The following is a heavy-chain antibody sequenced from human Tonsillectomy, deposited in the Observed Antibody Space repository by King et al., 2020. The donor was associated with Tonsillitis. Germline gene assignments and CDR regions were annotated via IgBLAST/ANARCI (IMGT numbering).Heavy chain of an antibody. CDR3: TRHPSTTYYDVLTGFSNWYFDL. Sequence: QLVQSGAEVKKAGESLKISCKGSGYSFTNYWIGWVRQMPGKGLEWMGIIYPDDSDTRYSPSFQGQVTISVDKSISTAYLQWGSLKAPDTAMYFCTRHPSTTYYDVLTGFSNWYFDLWGRGTLVTVSS. J-gene: IGHJ2*01. CDR1: GYSFTNYW. D-gene: IGHD3-9*01. V-gene: IGHV5-51*01. CDR2: IYPDDSDT.